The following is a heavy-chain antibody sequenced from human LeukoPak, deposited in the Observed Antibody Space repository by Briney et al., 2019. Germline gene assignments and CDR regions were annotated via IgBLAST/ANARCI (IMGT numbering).Heavy chain of an antibody. Sequence: SETLSLTCTVSGGSISSYYWSWIRQPPGKGLEWIGYIYYSGNTNYNPSLKSRVTISVDTSKNQFSLKLSSVTAADTAVYYCARVGRGGYSYGLVYWGQGTLVTVSS. V-gene: IGHV4-59*01. CDR1: GGSISSYY. CDR2: IYYSGNT. CDR3: ARVGRGGYSYGLVY. J-gene: IGHJ4*02. D-gene: IGHD5-18*01.